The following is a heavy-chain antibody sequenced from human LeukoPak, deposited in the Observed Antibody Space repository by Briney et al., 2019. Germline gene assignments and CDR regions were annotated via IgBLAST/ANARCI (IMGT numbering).Heavy chain of an antibody. D-gene: IGHD3-10*01. J-gene: IGHJ3*02. V-gene: IGHV4-4*02. Sequence: SETLSLTCSVSSGSISSSNWWSWVRQPPGKGLEWIGEIYHTGSTSYNPSLKSRVTISLDTSRNQFSLKLSSVTAADTAVYYCASFMVRGPQRAFDIWGQGTMVTVSS. CDR1: SGSISSSNW. CDR3: ASFMVRGPQRAFDI. CDR2: IYHTGST.